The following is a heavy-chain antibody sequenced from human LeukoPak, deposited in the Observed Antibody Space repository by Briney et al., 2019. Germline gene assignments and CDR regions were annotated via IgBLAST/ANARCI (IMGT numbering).Heavy chain of an antibody. Sequence: GASVKVSCKASGGTFSSYAISWVRQAPGQGLEWMGGIIPIFGTANYAQKFQGRVTITADESTSTAYMELSSLRSEDTAVYYCARDWGSSGPFDYWGQGTLVTVSS. D-gene: IGHD6-19*01. J-gene: IGHJ4*02. CDR2: IIPIFGTA. CDR1: GGTFSSYA. CDR3: ARDWGSSGPFDY. V-gene: IGHV1-69*13.